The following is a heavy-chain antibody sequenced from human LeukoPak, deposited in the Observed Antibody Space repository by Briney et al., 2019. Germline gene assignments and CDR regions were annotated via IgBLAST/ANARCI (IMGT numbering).Heavy chain of an antibody. V-gene: IGHV3-33*01. D-gene: IGHD3-22*01. CDR3: GRDSSGYPDY. CDR1: GFTFSSYG. CDR2: IWYDGSNK. Sequence: GGSLRLSCAASGFTFSSYGMHWVRQAPGKGLEWVAVIWYDGSNKYCADSVKGRFTISRDNSKNTLYLQMNSLRAEDTAVYYCGRDSSGYPDYWGQGTLVTVSS. J-gene: IGHJ4*02.